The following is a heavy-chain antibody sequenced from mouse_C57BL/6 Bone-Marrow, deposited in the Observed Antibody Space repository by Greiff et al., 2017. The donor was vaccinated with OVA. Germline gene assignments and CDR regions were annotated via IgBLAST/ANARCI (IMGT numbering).Heavy chain of an antibody. CDR3: ESDIYYSNFYFDY. Sequence: QVQLQQPGAELVKPGASVKLSCTASGYTFTSYWITWVKQRPGQGLEWIGDIYPGSGSTNYNEKFKGKATLTVDTSSSTAYMQLSSLTSEDSAVDYCESDIYYSNFYFDYWGQGTTLTVSS. J-gene: IGHJ2*01. CDR2: IYPGSGST. CDR1: GYTFTSYW. V-gene: IGHV1-55*01. D-gene: IGHD2-5*01.